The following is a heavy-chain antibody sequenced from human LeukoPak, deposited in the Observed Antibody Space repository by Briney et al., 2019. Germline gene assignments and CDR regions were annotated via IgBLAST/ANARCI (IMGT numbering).Heavy chain of an antibody. J-gene: IGHJ3*02. D-gene: IGHD3-10*01. Sequence: ASVKVSCKASGYTFTSYGISWVRQAPGQGLEWMGWISAYNGNTNYAQKLQGRVTMTTDTSTSTAYMELRSLRSDDTAVYYCARAVLLWFRESPDAFDIWGQGTMVTVSS. CDR3: ARAVLLWFRESPDAFDI. V-gene: IGHV1-18*01. CDR2: ISAYNGNT. CDR1: GYTFTSYG.